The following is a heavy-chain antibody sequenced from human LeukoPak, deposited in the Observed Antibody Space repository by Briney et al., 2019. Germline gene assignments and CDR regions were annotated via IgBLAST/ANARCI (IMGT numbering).Heavy chain of an antibody. V-gene: IGHV5-51*01. CDR1: GYSFTSYW. J-gene: IGHJ3*02. Sequence: GESLKISCKGSGYSFTSYWIGWVRQMPGKGLEWMGIIYPSDSDTRYSPSFQGQVTISADKSISTAYLPWRRSNAWDTPMYYCARPYNSGYSDAFDIWGPRTMVTVS. D-gene: IGHD3-22*01. CDR2: IYPSDSDT. CDR3: ARPYNSGYSDAFDI.